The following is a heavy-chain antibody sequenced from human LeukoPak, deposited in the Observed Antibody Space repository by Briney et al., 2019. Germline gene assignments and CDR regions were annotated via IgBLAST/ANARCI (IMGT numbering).Heavy chain of an antibody. J-gene: IGHJ4*02. CDR1: GFTFSSYG. CDR3: AKEARFSTYYYGSGSVY. V-gene: IGHV3-33*06. D-gene: IGHD3-10*01. CDR2: IWYDGSNK. Sequence: PGGSLRLSCAASGFTFSSYGMHWVRQAPGKGLEWVAVIWYDGSNKYYADSVKGRFTISRDNSKNTLYLQMNSLRAEDTAVYYCAKEARFSTYYYGSGSVYWGQGTLVTVSS.